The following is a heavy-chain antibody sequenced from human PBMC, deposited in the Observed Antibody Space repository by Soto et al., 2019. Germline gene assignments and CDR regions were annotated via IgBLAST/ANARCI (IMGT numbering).Heavy chain of an antibody. V-gene: IGHV4-38-2*01. J-gene: IGHJ4*02. CDR1: GYSISSGYY. Sequence: LSLTCAVSGYSISSGYYWGWLRQPPGKGLEWIGSIYHGGSTYYNPSLNSRVTLSIDMTNNHVSLILNSVTAADTAVYYCARGRGYGYGIDYWGQGSLVTVSS. D-gene: IGHD5-18*01. CDR3: ARGRGYGYGIDY. CDR2: IYHGGST.